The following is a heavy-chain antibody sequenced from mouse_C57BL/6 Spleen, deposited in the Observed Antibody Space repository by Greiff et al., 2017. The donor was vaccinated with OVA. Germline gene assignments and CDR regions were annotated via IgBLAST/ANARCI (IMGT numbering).Heavy chain of an antibody. CDR3: ARDREGY. V-gene: IGHV1-80*01. Sequence: QVQLQQSGAELVKPGASVKISCKASGYAFSRSWMNWVKQRPGKGLAWIGQIYPGAGDTNYNGKFKGKATLTADKSSSTAYMQLSSLTSEDSAVYFCARDREGYWGQGTTLTVSS. CDR2: IYPGAGDT. J-gene: IGHJ2*01. CDR1: GYAFSRSW.